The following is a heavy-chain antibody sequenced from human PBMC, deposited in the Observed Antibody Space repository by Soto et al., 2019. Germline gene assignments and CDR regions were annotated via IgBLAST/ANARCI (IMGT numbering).Heavy chain of an antibody. D-gene: IGHD3-22*01. V-gene: IGHV3-30-3*01. Sequence: SLRLSCAASGFTFSSYAMHWVRQAPGKGLEWVAVISYDGSNKYYADSVKGRFTISRDNSKNTLYLQMNSLRAEDTAVYYCARDDSSGYYSGSAFDIWGQGTMVTVSS. J-gene: IGHJ3*02. CDR1: GFTFSSYA. CDR3: ARDDSSGYYSGSAFDI. CDR2: ISYDGSNK.